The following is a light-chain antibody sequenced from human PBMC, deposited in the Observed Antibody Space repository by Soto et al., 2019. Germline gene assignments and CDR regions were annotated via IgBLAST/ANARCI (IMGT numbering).Light chain of an antibody. V-gene: IGLV2-14*01. J-gene: IGLJ1*01. Sequence: QSALTQPASLSGSPGQSITISCTGTSSDIGAYDYVSWFQQHPGKAPKLMISEVNNRPSGVSNRFSGSKSGNTASLTISGLQAEDEADYYCSSYTSSGTLYVFGSGTKLTVL. CDR1: SSDIGAYDY. CDR2: EVN. CDR3: SSYTSSGTLYV.